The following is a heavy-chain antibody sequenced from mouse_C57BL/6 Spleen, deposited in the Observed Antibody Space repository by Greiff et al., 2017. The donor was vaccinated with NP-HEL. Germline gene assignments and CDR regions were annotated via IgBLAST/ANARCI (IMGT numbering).Heavy chain of an antibody. V-gene: IGHV14-1*01. Sequence: EVQLQQSGAELVRPGASVKLSCTASGFNIKDYYMHWVKQRPEQGLEWIGRIDPEDGDTEYAPKFQGKATMTADTSSNTAYLQLSSLTSEDTAVYYCTGPDYYGSSAWFAYWGQGTLVTVSA. J-gene: IGHJ3*01. CDR3: TGPDYYGSSAWFAY. CDR2: IDPEDGDT. CDR1: GFNIKDYY. D-gene: IGHD1-1*01.